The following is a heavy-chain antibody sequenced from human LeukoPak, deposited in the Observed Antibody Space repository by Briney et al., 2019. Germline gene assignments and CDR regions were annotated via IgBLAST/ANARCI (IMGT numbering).Heavy chain of an antibody. V-gene: IGHV4-34*01. Sequence: KPSETLSLTCAVYGGSFSGYYWSWIRQPPGKGLEWLGEINHSGSTNYNPSLKSRVTISVDTSKNQFSLKLSSVTAADTAVYYCAVYSGWRNWFDPWGQGTLVTVSS. D-gene: IGHD6-19*01. CDR3: AVYSGWRNWFDP. J-gene: IGHJ5*02. CDR1: GGSFSGYY. CDR2: INHSGST.